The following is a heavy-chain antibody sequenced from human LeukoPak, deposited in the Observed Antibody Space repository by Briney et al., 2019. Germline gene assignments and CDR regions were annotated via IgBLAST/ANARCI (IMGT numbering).Heavy chain of an antibody. D-gene: IGHD2-15*01. CDR1: GFTFSSYA. J-gene: IGHJ5*02. CDR2: ISGSGGST. V-gene: IGHV3-23*01. CDR3: AKDADYCSGGSRLYRTQYNWFDP. Sequence: GGSLRLSCAASGFTFSSYAMSWVRQAPGKGLEWVSAISGSGGSTYYADSVKGRFTISRDNSKNTLYLQMNSLRAEDTAVYYCAKDADYCSGGSRLYRTQYNWFDPWGQGTLVTVSS.